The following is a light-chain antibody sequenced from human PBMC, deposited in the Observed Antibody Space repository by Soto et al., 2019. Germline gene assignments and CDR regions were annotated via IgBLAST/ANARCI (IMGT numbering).Light chain of an antibody. CDR1: QSVSSN. CDR3: QLYNNWPMT. CDR2: GAS. V-gene: IGKV3-15*01. J-gene: IGKJ1*01. Sequence: EIVMTQSPATLSVSPEERATLSCRASQSVSSNLAWYQQKPGQAPRLLIYGASTRATGIPARFSGSGSGTEFTLTISSLQSEDFVVYYCQLYNNWPMTFGQGTKVEIK.